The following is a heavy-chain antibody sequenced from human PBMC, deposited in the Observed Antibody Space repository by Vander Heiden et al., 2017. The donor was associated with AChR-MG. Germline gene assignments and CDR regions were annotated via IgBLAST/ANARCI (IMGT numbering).Heavy chain of an antibody. CDR1: GGSFSGYY. V-gene: IGHV4-34*01. Sequence: QVQLQQWGAGLLKPSETLSLTCAVYGGSFSGYYWSWIRQPPGKGLEWIGEINHSGSTNYNPSLKSRVTISVDTSKNQFSLKLSSVTAADTAVYYCARKDPTRLTLWTFDYWGQGTLVTVSS. CDR2: INHSGST. J-gene: IGHJ4*02. D-gene: IGHD2-2*01. CDR3: ARKDPTRLTLWTFDY.